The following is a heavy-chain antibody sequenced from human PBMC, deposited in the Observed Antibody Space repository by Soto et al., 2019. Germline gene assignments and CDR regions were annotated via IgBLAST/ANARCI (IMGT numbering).Heavy chain of an antibody. Sequence: GASVKVSCKASGYTFTSYDINWVRQATGQGLEWMGWMNPNSGNTGYAQKLQGRVTMTTDTSTSTAYMELRSLRSDDTAVYYCAREWSYKYNWFDPWGQGTLVTVSS. D-gene: IGHD1-26*01. J-gene: IGHJ5*02. CDR1: GYTFTSYD. V-gene: IGHV1-8*01. CDR2: MNPNSGNT. CDR3: AREWSYKYNWFDP.